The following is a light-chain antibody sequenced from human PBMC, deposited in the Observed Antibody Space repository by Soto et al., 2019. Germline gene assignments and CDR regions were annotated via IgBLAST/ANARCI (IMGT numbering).Light chain of an antibody. CDR3: QQYNSWPPIT. CDR2: GAS. Sequence: EIVLTQSPGTLSLSPGERATLSCRASQSVSNNYLAWYQQKPGQAPRLLIYGASNRATGIPDRFSGSGSGTDFTLTISSLQSEDFVVYYCQQYNSWPPITFGQGTRLEIK. CDR1: QSVSNNY. J-gene: IGKJ5*01. V-gene: IGKV3-20*01.